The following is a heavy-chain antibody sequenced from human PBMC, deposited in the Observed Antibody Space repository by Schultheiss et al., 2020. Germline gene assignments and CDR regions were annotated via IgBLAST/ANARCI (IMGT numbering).Heavy chain of an antibody. Sequence: ASVKVSCKASGYTFTGYYMHWVRQAPGQGLEWMGWINPNSGGTNYAQKFQGRVTMTRNTSISTAYMELSSLRSDDTAVYYCARDHSSSWPTDDYWGQGTLVNVSS. V-gene: IGHV1-2*02. D-gene: IGHD6-13*01. CDR3: ARDHSSSWPTDDY. CDR2: INPNSGGT. J-gene: IGHJ4*02. CDR1: GYTFTGYY.